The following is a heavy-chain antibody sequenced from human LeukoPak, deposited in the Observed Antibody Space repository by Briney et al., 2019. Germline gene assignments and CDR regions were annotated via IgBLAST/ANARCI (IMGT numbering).Heavy chain of an antibody. CDR3: ARGGGYDAFDI. Sequence: PSETLSLTCAVYGGSFSGYYWSWIRQPPGKGLEWIGEINHSGSTNYNPSLKSRVTISVDTPKNQFYLRLTSVTVADTAVYYCARGGGYDAFDIWGRGTMVTVSS. D-gene: IGHD3-16*01. CDR2: INHSGST. V-gene: IGHV4-34*01. J-gene: IGHJ3*02. CDR1: GGSFSGYY.